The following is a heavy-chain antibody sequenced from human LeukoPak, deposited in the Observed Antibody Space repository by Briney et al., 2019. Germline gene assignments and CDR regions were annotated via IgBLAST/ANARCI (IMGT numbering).Heavy chain of an antibody. CDR3: ARGWDSSGFDY. Sequence: GGSLRLSCAASGFTFSSYAISWVRQAPGQGLEWMGGIIPIFGTANYAQKFQGRVTITTDESTSTAYMELSSLRSEDTAVYYCARGWDSSGFDYWGQGTLVTVSS. CDR1: GFTFSSYA. J-gene: IGHJ4*02. CDR2: IIPIFGTA. V-gene: IGHV1-69*05. D-gene: IGHD6-19*01.